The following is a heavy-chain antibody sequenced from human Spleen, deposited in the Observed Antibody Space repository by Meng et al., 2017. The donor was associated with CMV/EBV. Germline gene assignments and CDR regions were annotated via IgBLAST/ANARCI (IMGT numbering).Heavy chain of an antibody. CDR3: ATGDSSGYLGLRDP. CDR1: GFTFGGYS. CDR2: ISSSSNTI. J-gene: IGHJ5*02. Sequence: GGSLRLSFAASGFTFGGYSMNWVRQAPGKGLEWVSYISSSSNTIYYADSVQGRFTISRDNAKNSLSLQMNSLRAEDTAVYYGATGDSSGYLGLRDPWGQGTLVTVSS. D-gene: IGHD3-22*01. V-gene: IGHV3-48*04.